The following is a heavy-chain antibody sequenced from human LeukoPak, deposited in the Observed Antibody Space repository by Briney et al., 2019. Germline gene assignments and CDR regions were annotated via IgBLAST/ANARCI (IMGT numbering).Heavy chain of an antibody. V-gene: IGHV4-39*01. J-gene: IGHJ4*02. Sequence: SETLSLTCTVSGGSISSSSHYWGWVRQPPGKGLEWIGTIFYSGKTYYNPTLKSRVTISVDTSKNQSSLKLSSVTAADTAVYFCARHGYCGSSNCYVVFDYWGQGTLVTVSS. CDR2: IFYSGKT. CDR3: ARHGYCGSSNCYVVFDY. CDR1: GGSISSSSHY. D-gene: IGHD2-2*03.